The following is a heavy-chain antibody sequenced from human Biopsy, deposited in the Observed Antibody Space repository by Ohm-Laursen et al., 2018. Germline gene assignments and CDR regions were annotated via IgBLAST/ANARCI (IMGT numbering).Heavy chain of an antibody. CDR2: MTPTT. CDR3: ARGSNDSGGLYFPR. D-gene: IGHD4-23*01. CDR1: GYIFTSYY. Sequence: SVKVSCKTSGYIFTSYYIHWVRQAPGQGLEWMGVMTPTTTYAQKFQGRLTMTRDTSTSTVYMELSSLRSEDTAVYYCARGSNDSGGLYFPRWGQGTLLTVSS. V-gene: IGHV1-46*01. J-gene: IGHJ4*02.